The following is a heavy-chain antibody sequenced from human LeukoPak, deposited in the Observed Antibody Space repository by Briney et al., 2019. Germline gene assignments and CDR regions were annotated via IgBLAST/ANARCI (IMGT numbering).Heavy chain of an antibody. J-gene: IGHJ5*02. CDR2: IYYSGST. Sequence: PSETLSLTCTVSGGSISSGGYYWRWIRQHPGKGLEWIGYIYYSGSTYYNPSLKSRVTISVDTSKNQFSLKLSSVTAADTAVYYCAATGYGGNSGDFDPWGQGTLVTVSS. D-gene: IGHD4-23*01. CDR3: AATGYGGNSGDFDP. CDR1: GGSISSGGYY. V-gene: IGHV4-31*03.